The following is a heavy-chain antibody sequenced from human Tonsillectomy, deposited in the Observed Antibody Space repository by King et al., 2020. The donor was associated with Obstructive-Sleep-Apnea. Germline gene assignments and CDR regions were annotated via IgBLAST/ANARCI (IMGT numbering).Heavy chain of an antibody. Sequence: VQLVESGGGLVKPGGSLRLSCAASGFTFSSYSMNWVRQAPGKGLEWVSSISSSNSYIYYADSLKGRFTISRDNAKNSLYLQMNSLRAEDTAVYYCASVFRGVIMGFYWGQGTLVTVSS. J-gene: IGHJ4*02. CDR3: ASVFRGVIMGFY. D-gene: IGHD3-10*01. V-gene: IGHV3-21*01. CDR2: ISSSNSYI. CDR1: GFTFSSYS.